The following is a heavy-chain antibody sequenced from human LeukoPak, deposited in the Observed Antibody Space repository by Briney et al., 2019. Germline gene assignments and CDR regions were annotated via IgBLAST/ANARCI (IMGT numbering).Heavy chain of an antibody. CDR1: GGSISSYY. J-gene: IGHJ6*03. CDR2: IYTSGST. CDR3: ARIAAAGTYYYYYMDV. V-gene: IGHV4-4*09. Sequence: SETLSLTCTVSGGSISSYYWSWIRQPPGKGLEWIGYIYTSGSTNYNPSRKSRVGKRVDSSENQFYLKLSSVAAADTAVYYCARIAAAGTYYYYYMDVWGKGTTVTVSS. D-gene: IGHD6-13*01.